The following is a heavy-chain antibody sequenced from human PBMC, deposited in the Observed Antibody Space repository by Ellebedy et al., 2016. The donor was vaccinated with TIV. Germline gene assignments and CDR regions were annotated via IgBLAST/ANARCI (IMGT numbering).Heavy chain of an antibody. CDR1: GFIFSDYY. V-gene: IGHV3-11*01. CDR3: ARDTRFIDQRHNWFDP. J-gene: IGHJ5*02. D-gene: IGHD6-25*01. Sequence: GGSLRLSCAASGFIFSDYYMSWIRQAPGKGLEWISYISSGTPIYYADSVKGRFTISRDNAKNSLDLQMNSPRADDTAVYYCARDTRFIDQRHNWFDPWGQGAQVTVSS. CDR2: ISSGTPI.